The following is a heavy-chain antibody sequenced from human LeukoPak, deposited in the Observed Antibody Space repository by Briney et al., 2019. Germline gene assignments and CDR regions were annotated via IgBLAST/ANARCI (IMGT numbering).Heavy chain of an antibody. CDR2: MNPNSGNT. D-gene: IGHD3-22*01. CDR3: ARASYDSSGYYPEGAFDI. CDR1: GYTFTSYD. Sequence: ASVKVSCKASGYTFTSYDINWVRQATGQGLEWMGWMNPNSGNTGYAQKFQGRVTMTTDTSTSTAYMELRSLRSDDTAVYYCARASYDSSGYYPEGAFDIWGQGTMVTVSS. V-gene: IGHV1-8*01. J-gene: IGHJ3*02.